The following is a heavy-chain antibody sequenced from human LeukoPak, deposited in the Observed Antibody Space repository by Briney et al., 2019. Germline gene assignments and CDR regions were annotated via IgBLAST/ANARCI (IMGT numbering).Heavy chain of an antibody. V-gene: IGHV3-30*03. D-gene: IGHD4-17*01. CDR1: GFTFSSYG. J-gene: IGHJ6*02. CDR2: ISYDGGEK. Sequence: GRSLRLSCEVSGFTFSSYGMHWVRQAPGKGLEWVAVISYDGGEKFYADSVKGRFTITGDTSKNTLYLQIDSLRAEDTALYYCARDGVDDYGDYNYYYYGMDVWGQGTTVTVSS. CDR3: ARDGVDDYGDYNYYYYGMDV.